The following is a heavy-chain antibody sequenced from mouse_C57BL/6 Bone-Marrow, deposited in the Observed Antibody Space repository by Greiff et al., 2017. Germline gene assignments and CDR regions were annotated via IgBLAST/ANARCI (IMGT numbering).Heavy chain of an antibody. Sequence: EVKLMESGPVLGKPGASVKMSCKASGYTFTDYYMNWVKQSHGKSLEWIGVMNPYNGGTSYNQKFKGKATLTVDKSSSTAYMELNSLTSEDSAVYYCARGDYYGSSYEFAYWGQGTLVTVSA. CDR1: GYTFTDYY. D-gene: IGHD1-1*01. CDR2: MNPYNGGT. J-gene: IGHJ3*01. V-gene: IGHV1-19*01. CDR3: ARGDYYGSSYEFAY.